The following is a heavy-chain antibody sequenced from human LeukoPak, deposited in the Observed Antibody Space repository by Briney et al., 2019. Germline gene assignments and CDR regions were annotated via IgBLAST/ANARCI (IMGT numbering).Heavy chain of an antibody. CDR1: GYTFTGYH. V-gene: IGHV1-2*06. D-gene: IGHD6-13*01. CDR3: ARSGGRIAAAGLADY. Sequence: ASVKVSCKASGYTFTGYHMHWVRQAPGQGLEWMGRINPNSGGTNYAQKFQGRVTMTRDTSISTVYMELSRLRSDDTAVYYCARSGGRIAAAGLADYWGQGTLVTVSS. J-gene: IGHJ4*02. CDR2: INPNSGGT.